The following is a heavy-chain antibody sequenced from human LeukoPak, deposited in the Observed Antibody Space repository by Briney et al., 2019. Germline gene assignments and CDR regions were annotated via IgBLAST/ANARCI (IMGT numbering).Heavy chain of an antibody. V-gene: IGHV3-48*02. D-gene: IGHD6-6*01. CDR2: ISSSSTI. CDR1: GFTFSSYS. Sequence: GGSLRLSCAASGFTFSSYSMNWVRQAPGKGLEWVSYISSSSTIYYADSVKGRFTISRDNAKNSLYLQMNSLRDEDTAVYYCARPGDEYSSSPEDYWGQGTLVTVSS. CDR3: ARPGDEYSSSPEDY. J-gene: IGHJ4*02.